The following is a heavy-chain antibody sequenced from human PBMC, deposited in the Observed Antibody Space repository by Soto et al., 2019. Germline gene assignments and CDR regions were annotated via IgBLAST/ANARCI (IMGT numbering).Heavy chain of an antibody. CDR1: GGSFSGYY. V-gene: IGHV4-34*01. D-gene: IGHD4-17*01. CDR3: ARLDGDYVGWFDP. CDR2: INHSGST. J-gene: IGHJ5*02. Sequence: QVQLQQWGAGLLKPSETLSITCAVYGGSFSGYYWSWIRQPPGKGLEWIGEINHSGSTNYNPALKSRVTISVDTSKNQFSLKLSSVTAADTAVYYCARLDGDYVGWFDPWGQGTLVTASS.